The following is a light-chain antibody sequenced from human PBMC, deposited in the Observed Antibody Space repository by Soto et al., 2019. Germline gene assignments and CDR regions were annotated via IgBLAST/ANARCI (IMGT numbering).Light chain of an antibody. Sequence: EIVMTQSPATLSVSPGERATRSCRASQSLSDTLAWYQQKPGQAPRLLIYGASTRATGIPARFTGSGSGTEFTLTISSLQSEDIAVYYCQQYRSWPRTFGQGTQVEIK. CDR2: GAS. V-gene: IGKV3-15*01. J-gene: IGKJ1*01. CDR1: QSLSDT. CDR3: QQYRSWPRT.